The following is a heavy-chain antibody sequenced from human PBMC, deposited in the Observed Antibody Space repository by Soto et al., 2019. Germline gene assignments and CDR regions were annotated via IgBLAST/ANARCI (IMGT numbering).Heavy chain of an antibody. CDR3: AKGGPDGFCSGGRCYFDY. Sequence: GGFLRLSCAASGFTFDDYAMHWVRRGPGKGLEWVSSISWNSNIIGYADSVKGRFTISRDNAKNSLYLQMNSLRPEDTALYYCAKGGPDGFCSGGRCYFDYWGQGTLVTVSS. CDR2: ISWNSNII. D-gene: IGHD2-15*01. V-gene: IGHV3-9*01. CDR1: GFTFDDYA. J-gene: IGHJ4*02.